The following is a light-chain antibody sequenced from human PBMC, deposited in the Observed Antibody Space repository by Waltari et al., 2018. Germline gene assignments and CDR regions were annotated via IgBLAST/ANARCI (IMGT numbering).Light chain of an antibody. CDR1: RSDVGSFNL. V-gene: IGLV2-23*02. Sequence: QSALTQPASVSGSPGQSITISCTGTRSDVGSFNLVSWYQQHPNKAPKLMFYQVSKRPSGLSNRVSGSKSGNTASLTISGLQAEDEAEYYCCSYGGSSTFVIFGGGTKLTVL. CDR2: QVS. CDR3: CSYGGSSTFVI. J-gene: IGLJ2*01.